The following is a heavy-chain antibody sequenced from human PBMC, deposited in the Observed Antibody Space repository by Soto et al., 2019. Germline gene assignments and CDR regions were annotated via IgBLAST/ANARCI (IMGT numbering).Heavy chain of an antibody. V-gene: IGHV3-30-3*01. D-gene: IGHD2-15*01. CDR2: ISYDGSNK. CDR3: ARDPNPYCSGGSCYPNWFDP. Sequence: GGSLRLSCAASGFTFGSYAMHWVRQAPGKGLEWVAVISYDGSNKYYADSVKGRFTISRDNSKNTLYLQMNSLRAEDTAVYYCARDPNPYCSGGSCYPNWFDPWGQGTLVTVS. J-gene: IGHJ5*02. CDR1: GFTFGSYA.